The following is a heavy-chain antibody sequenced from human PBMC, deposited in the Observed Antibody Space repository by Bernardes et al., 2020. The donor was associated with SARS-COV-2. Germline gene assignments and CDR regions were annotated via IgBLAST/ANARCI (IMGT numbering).Heavy chain of an antibody. Sequence: WCVSSGFTFRKNAMTWVRKCPGKGLEWVSAISAIGGSTYYAESVKGRFTISSDNSRNTLYLEMNSLRAEDTAVYYCSKNAKYSSSSMEVWGQGTTVTVS. J-gene: IGHJ6*02. D-gene: IGHD6-6*01. CDR2: ISAIGGST. CDR3: SKNAKYSSSSMEV. V-gene: IGHV3-23*01. CDR1: GFTFRKNA.